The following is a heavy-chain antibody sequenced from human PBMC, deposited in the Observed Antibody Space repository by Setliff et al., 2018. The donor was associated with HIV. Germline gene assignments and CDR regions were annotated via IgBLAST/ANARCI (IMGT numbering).Heavy chain of an antibody. Sequence: SETLSLTCTVSGGSISGSNYYWAWIRQPPGKGLEWIGSSYYSGSTYYNPSLKSRVTISVDTSKNQFSLKLSSVTAADTAIHYCATDTAMLQEGTEFWGQGTLVTVSS. CDR2: SYYSGST. V-gene: IGHV4-39*01. J-gene: IGHJ4*02. D-gene: IGHD5-18*01. CDR3: ATDTAMLQEGTEF. CDR1: GGSISGSNYY.